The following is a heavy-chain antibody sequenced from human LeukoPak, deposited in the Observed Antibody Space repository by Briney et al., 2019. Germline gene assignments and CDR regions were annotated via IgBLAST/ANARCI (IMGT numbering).Heavy chain of an antibody. CDR1: GFTFSSYA. V-gene: IGHV3-21*01. D-gene: IGHD3-9*01. Sequence: PGGSLRLSCAASGFTFSSYAMSWVRQAPGKGLEWVSSISSSSSYIYYAGSVKGRFTISRDNAKNSLYLQMNSLRAEDTAVYYCARDENPLRYFDWPPFDYWGQGTLVTVSS. CDR2: ISSSSSYI. CDR3: ARDENPLRYFDWPPFDY. J-gene: IGHJ4*02.